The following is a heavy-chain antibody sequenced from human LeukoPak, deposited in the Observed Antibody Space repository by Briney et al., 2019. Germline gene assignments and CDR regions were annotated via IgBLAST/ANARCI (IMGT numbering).Heavy chain of an antibody. CDR2: ITGSGNFV. D-gene: IGHD3-16*01. V-gene: IGHV3-23*01. CDR1: GFTFSGYA. CDR3: AKELGTHYWYFDL. J-gene: IGHJ2*01. Sequence: GGSLRLSRAASGFTFSGYALNWVRQAPGKGLEWVSLITGSGNFVDYADSVKGRFTISRDNSKNTLYLQMDSLRAEDTAVYYCAKELGTHYWYFDLWGRGTLVTVSS.